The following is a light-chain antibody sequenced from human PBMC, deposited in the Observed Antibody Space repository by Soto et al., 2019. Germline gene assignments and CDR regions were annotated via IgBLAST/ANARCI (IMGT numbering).Light chain of an antibody. CDR2: DAS. Sequence: DIQMTQSPYTLSASVGDRVTITCRASQSISSWLAWYQQKPGKAPKLLIYDASSLESGVPSRFSGSGFGTEFTLTISSLQSDYFATYDHQQQHSYPPPFCQGTKSEIK. CDR3: QQQHSYPPP. CDR1: QSISSW. V-gene: IGKV1-5*01. J-gene: IGKJ1*01.